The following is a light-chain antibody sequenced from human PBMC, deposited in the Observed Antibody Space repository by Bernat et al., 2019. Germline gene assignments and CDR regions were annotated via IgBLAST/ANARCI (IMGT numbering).Light chain of an antibody. J-gene: IGKJ4*02. V-gene: IGKV1-33*01. Sequence: DIQMTQSPSSLSASVGDRVTITCQASQDISNYLNWYEQKPGKAPKLLIYDASNLETGVPSRFSGSGSGTDFTFTISRLQPEAIATYYCQQYDNLPLTIGGGTKVEYK. CDR3: QQYDNLPLT. CDR2: DAS. CDR1: QDISNY.